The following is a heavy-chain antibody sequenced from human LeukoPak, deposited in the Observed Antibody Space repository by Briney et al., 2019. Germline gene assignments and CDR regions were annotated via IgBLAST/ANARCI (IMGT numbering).Heavy chain of an antibody. CDR3: AKAPGGNYYFYDY. CDR2: IRYDGSNK. Sequence: GGSLRLSCAASGFTFSSYGMHWVRQAPGKGLEWVAFIRYDGSNKYYADSVKGRFTISRDNSKNTLYLQMNSLRAEDTAVYYCAKAPGGNYYFYDYWGQGTLVTVSS. V-gene: IGHV3-30*02. J-gene: IGHJ4*02. D-gene: IGHD3-22*01. CDR1: GFTFSSYG.